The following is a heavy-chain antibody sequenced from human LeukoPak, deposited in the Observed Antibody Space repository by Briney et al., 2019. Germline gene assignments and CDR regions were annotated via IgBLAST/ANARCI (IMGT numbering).Heavy chain of an antibody. D-gene: IGHD5-18*01. CDR1: GYTFTSYY. CDR2: INPSGGST. Sequence: ASVTVSCKASGYTFTSYYMHWVRQAPGQGLEWMGIINPSGGSTSYAQKFQGRVTMTRDTSTSTVYMELSSLRSEDTAVYYCARDLYPTWIQLLGPFDYWGQGTLVTVSS. V-gene: IGHV1-46*01. J-gene: IGHJ4*02. CDR3: ARDLYPTWIQLLGPFDY.